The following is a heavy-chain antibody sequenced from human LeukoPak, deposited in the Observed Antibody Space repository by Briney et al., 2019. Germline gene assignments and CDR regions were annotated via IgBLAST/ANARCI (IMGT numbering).Heavy chain of an antibody. CDR2: IYYSGST. CDR1: GGSISSGDYY. V-gene: IGHV4-30-4*01. CDR3: AREAMVRGVIEYYYFDY. D-gene: IGHD3-10*01. J-gene: IGHJ4*02. Sequence: PTQTLSLTCTVSGGSISSGDYYWRWIRQPPGKGLEWIGYIYYSGSTYYNPSLKSRITISVDTSKNQFSLKLSSVTAADTAVYYCAREAMVRGVIEYYYFDYWGQGTLVTVSS.